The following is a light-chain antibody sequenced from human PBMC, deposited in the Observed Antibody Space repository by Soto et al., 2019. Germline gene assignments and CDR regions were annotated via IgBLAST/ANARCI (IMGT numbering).Light chain of an antibody. Sequence: EIVMTQSPATLSVSPGERATLSCRASQSINNYLAWYQQKPGQAPRLLIYDASNRATGIPARFSGSGSGTDFTLTISSLEPEDFAVYYCQQRFNWQVTFGQGTRLDIK. V-gene: IGKV3-11*01. CDR3: QQRFNWQVT. J-gene: IGKJ5*01. CDR1: QSINNY. CDR2: DAS.